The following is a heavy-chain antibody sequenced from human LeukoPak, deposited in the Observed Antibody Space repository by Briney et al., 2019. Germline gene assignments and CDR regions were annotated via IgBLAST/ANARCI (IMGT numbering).Heavy chain of an antibody. CDR2: MKSDGSGT. CDR3: ARAQSDSGDAFDI. V-gene: IGHV3-74*01. J-gene: IGHJ3*02. D-gene: IGHD4/OR15-4a*01. CDR1: GFTFSSYW. Sequence: GGSLRLSCAASGFTFSSYWMHWVRQAPGKGLVWVSRMKSDGSGTSYADSVKGRFTISRDNAKNTLYLQMNSLRAEDTAVYYCARAQSDSGDAFDIWGQGTMVTVSS.